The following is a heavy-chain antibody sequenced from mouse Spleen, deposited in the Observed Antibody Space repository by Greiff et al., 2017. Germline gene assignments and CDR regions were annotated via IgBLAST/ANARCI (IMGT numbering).Heavy chain of an antibody. V-gene: IGHV2-6*01. Sequence: QVQLQQSGPGLVAPSQCLSITCTVSGFSLTSYGVDWVRQSPGKGLEWLGVLWGGGSTNYNSDLKSRLSISKDNSKSQVFLKMNGLQTDDTAMYYGASNYYYDGSYGFAYWGQGTLVTVSA. CDR2: LWGGGST. J-gene: IGHJ3*01. D-gene: IGHD1-1*01. CDR3: ASNYYYDGSYGFAY. CDR1: GFSLTSYG.